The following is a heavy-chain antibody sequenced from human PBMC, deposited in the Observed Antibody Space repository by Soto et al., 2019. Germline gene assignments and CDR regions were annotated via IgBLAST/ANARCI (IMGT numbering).Heavy chain of an antibody. CDR2: ISGSGGST. CDR1: GFTFSSYA. V-gene: IGHV3-23*01. D-gene: IGHD5-12*01. CDR3: AKDLLSYSGYDPPQSFDY. Sequence: GGSLRLSCAASGFTFSSYAMSWVRQAPGKGLEWVSAISGSGGSTYYADSVKGRFTISRDNSKNTLYLQMNSLRAEDTAVYYCAKDLLSYSGYDPPQSFDYWGQGTLVTVSS. J-gene: IGHJ4*02.